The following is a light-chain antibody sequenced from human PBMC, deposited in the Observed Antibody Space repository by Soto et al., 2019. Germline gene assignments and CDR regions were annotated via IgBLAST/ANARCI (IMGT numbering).Light chain of an antibody. CDR1: ALPKKY. CDR3: YSTDISGNHGV. V-gene: IGLV3-10*01. J-gene: IGLJ3*02. Sequence: SYELTQPPSVSVSPGQAARITCSGDALPKKYAYWYQQKSGQAPVLVIYEDSKRPSGIPERFSGSSSGTMVTLTTTGAQVEDEGDYYCYSTDISGNHGVFGGGTKVTVL. CDR2: EDS.